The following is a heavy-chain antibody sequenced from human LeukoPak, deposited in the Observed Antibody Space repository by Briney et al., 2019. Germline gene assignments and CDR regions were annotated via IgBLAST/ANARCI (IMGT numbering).Heavy chain of an antibody. D-gene: IGHD6-19*01. CDR1: GFTFRSYG. Sequence: GGSLRLSCAASGFTFRSYGMHWVRQAPGKGLEWVAVISYDGSNKYYADSVKGRFTISRDNSKNTLYLQMNSLRAEDTAVYYCAKDLGWNGWANLFDPWGQGTLVTVSS. CDR3: AKDLGWNGWANLFDP. J-gene: IGHJ5*02. CDR2: ISYDGSNK. V-gene: IGHV3-30*18.